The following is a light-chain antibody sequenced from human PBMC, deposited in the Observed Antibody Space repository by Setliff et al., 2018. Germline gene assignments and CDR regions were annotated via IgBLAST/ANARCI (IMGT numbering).Light chain of an antibody. CDR2: EVT. CDR3: SSHAVSNPFDV. Sequence: QSALPQPPSASGSPGQSVTISCTGTSSDIGAYNFVSWYQHHPGKAPKLMVYEVTKRPSGVPDRFSGSKSGNTASLTVSGLQAEDEADYYCSSHAVSNPFDVFGTGTKVTVL. J-gene: IGLJ1*01. CDR1: SSDIGAYNF. V-gene: IGLV2-8*01.